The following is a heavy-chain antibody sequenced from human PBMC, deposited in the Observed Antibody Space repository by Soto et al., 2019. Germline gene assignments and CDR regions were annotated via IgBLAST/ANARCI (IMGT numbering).Heavy chain of an antibody. CDR2: ISTFNGNT. J-gene: IGHJ5*02. CDR3: ARGTVNSGRWFGP. V-gene: IGHV1-18*04. Sequence: QVHLVQSGTEVKEPGASVKVSCKASASTFTGYTINWVRQAPGQGLEWMGWISTFNGNTKYAGNFEGRVTMTTHTSTTTAYREMTSITFDKTAVYFCARGTVNSGRWFGPWGQGTLVSVSS. D-gene: IGHD4-17*01. CDR1: ASTFTGYT.